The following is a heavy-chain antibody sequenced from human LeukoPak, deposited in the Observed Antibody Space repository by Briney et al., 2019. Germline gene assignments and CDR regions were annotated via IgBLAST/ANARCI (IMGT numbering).Heavy chain of an antibody. V-gene: IGHV4-59*08. Sequence: ESSETLSLTCTVSGGSINSYYGSWIRQPPGKGLEWIGYIYYSGSTNYNPSLKSRVTISVDTSNNKFSLKLTSLTAADTAVYYCVRHLSAGRPAFDIWGQGTMVTVSS. CDR1: GGSINSYY. CDR3: VRHLSAGRPAFDI. J-gene: IGHJ3*02. CDR2: IYYSGST. D-gene: IGHD2-15*01.